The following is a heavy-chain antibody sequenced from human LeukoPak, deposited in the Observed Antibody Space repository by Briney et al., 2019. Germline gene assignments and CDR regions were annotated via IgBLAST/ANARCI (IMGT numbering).Heavy chain of an antibody. Sequence: ASVKVSCKTSGYTFTSYAIHWVRQAPGQRLEWMGWINAGNGNTRYSQEFQGRVIISRDTSASTAYMELRSLRSDDTAVYYCAWGFYGDYEYYFDYWGQGTLVTVSS. CDR3: AWGFYGDYEYYFDY. CDR2: INAGNGNT. V-gene: IGHV1-3*01. J-gene: IGHJ4*02. CDR1: GYTFTSYA. D-gene: IGHD4-17*01.